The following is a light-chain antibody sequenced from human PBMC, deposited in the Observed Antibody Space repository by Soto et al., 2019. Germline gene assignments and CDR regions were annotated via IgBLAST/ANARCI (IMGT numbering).Light chain of an antibody. CDR3: QQRSNWRT. Sequence: ETVLTQSPGTLSLSPGERATLSCRASQSVSSSSLAWYQQRPGQAPRLLIYGTSSRATGIPDRFSGSGSGTDFTLTISSLEAEDFAVYYCQQRSNWRTFGQGTKVDIK. CDR2: GTS. J-gene: IGKJ1*01. CDR1: QSVSSSS. V-gene: IGKV3D-20*02.